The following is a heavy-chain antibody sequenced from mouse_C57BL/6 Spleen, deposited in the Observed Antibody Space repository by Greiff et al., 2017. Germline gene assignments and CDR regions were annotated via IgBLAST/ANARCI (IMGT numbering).Heavy chain of an antibody. J-gene: IGHJ1*03. CDR1: GYTFTSYW. CDR2: IYPGSGST. V-gene: IGHV1-55*01. CDR3: ARGGYGSSPYWYFDV. Sequence: QVQLQQPGAELVKPGASVKMSCKASGYTFTSYWITWVKQRPGQGLEWIGDIYPGSGSTNYNEKFKSKATLTVDTSSSTAYMQRSSLTSEDSAVYYCARGGYGSSPYWYFDVWGTGTTVTVSS. D-gene: IGHD1-1*01.